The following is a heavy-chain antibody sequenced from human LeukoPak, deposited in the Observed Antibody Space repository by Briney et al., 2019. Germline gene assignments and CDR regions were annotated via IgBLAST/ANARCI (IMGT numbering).Heavy chain of an antibody. V-gene: IGHV4-4*07. CDR2: FYISGST. J-gene: IGHJ4*02. CDR3: ARDFLLQSEGLFDY. D-gene: IGHD4-11*01. CDR1: GGSISSYY. Sequence: TASETLSLTCTVSGGSISSYYWSWTRQPAGKGLEWIGRFYISGSTNYNPPLKSRVTMSVDTSKNQFSLRLNSVTAADTAVYYCARDFLLQSEGLFDYWGQGTLVTVSS.